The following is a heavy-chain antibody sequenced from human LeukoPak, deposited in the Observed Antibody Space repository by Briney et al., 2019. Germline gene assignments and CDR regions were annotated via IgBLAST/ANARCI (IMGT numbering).Heavy chain of an antibody. CDR1: GFTFSDYY. Sequence: PGGSLRLSCAASGFTFSDYYMTWIRQAPGKGLEWVSYISSSGSTIYYVDSVKGRFTISRDNARNSLYLQMNSLRAEDTAVYYCARGSDYYGSGISLDWGQGTLVTVSS. J-gene: IGHJ4*02. CDR2: ISSSGSTI. CDR3: ARGSDYYGSGISLD. V-gene: IGHV3-11*01. D-gene: IGHD3-10*01.